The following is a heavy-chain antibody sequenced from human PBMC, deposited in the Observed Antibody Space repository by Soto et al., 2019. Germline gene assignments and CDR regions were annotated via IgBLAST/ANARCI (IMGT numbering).Heavy chain of an antibody. CDR1: GGSFTSNNW. D-gene: IGHD1-7*01. V-gene: IGHV4-4*02. CDR3: ASRDPGTSVDY. CDR2: IYRTGST. Sequence: LSLTCAVSGGSFTSNNWWTWVRQPPGQGLEWIGEIYRTGSTNYNPSLKSRVTISLDKSGNQFSLKVTSLTAADTAVYYCASRDPGTSVDYWGQGTLVTVSS. J-gene: IGHJ4*02.